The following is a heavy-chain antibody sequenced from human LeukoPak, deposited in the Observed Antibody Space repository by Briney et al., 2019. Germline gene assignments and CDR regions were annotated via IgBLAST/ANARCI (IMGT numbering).Heavy chain of an antibody. CDR1: GYTFTGYY. J-gene: IGHJ3*02. CDR2: INPNSGDR. V-gene: IGHV1-2*04. Sequence: ASVKVSCKASGYTFTGYYLHWVRQAPGQGLEWMGWINPNSGDRNYAQKFRAWVTMTRDTTISTAYMELSRLRSDDTAVYYCARELPPRPMTTVTNALDIWGQGTMVTVSS. CDR3: ARELPPRPMTTVTNALDI. D-gene: IGHD4-17*01.